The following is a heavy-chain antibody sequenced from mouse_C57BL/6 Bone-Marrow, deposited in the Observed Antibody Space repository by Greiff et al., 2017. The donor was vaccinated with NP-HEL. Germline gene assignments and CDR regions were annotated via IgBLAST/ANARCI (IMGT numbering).Heavy chain of an antibody. CDR3: ARWGLRRPAWFAY. J-gene: IGHJ3*01. D-gene: IGHD2-4*01. CDR2: IYPGSGST. Sequence: QVQLQQPGAELVKPGASVKMSCKASGYTFTSYWITWVKQRPGQGLEWIGDIYPGSGSTNYNEKFKSKATLTVDTSSSTAYMQLSSLTSEDSAVYYCARWGLRRPAWFAYWGQGTLVTVSA. CDR1: GYTFTSYW. V-gene: IGHV1-55*01.